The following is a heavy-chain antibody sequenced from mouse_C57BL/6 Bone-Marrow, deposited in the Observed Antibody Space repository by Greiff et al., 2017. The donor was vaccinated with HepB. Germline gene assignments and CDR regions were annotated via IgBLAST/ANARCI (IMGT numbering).Heavy chain of an antibody. CDR3: GDYYGSSYGGY. V-gene: IGHV1-81*01. CDR1: GYTFTSYG. Sequence: VQRVESGAELARPGASVKLSCKASGYTFTSYGISWVKQRTGQGLEWIGEIYPRSGNTYYNEKFKGKATLTADKSSSTAYMELRSLTSEDSAVYFCGDYYGSSYGGYWGQGTTLTVSS. J-gene: IGHJ2*01. CDR2: IYPRSGNT. D-gene: IGHD1-1*01.